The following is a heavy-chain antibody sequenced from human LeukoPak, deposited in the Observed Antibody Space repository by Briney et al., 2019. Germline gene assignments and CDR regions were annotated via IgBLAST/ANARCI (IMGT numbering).Heavy chain of an antibody. Sequence: GGSLRLSCAASGFTFNSYAMIWVRQAPGKGLEWVSAISGSGGSTYYADSVKGRFTISRDNSKNTLYLQMNSLRAEDTAVYYCARDRSGSYDYWGQGTLVTVSS. V-gene: IGHV3-23*01. CDR1: GFTFNSYA. J-gene: IGHJ4*02. CDR2: ISGSGGST. D-gene: IGHD1-26*01. CDR3: ARDRSGSYDY.